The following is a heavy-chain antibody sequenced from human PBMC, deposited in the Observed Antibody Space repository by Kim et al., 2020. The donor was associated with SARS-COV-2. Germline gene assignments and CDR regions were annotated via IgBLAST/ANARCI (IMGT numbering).Heavy chain of an antibody. Sequence: DSVKGRFTISRDNSKNTLYLQMNSLRAEDTAVYYCAKEMTTVTYYGMDVWGQGTTVTVSS. D-gene: IGHD4-17*01. CDR3: AKEMTTVTYYGMDV. V-gene: IGHV3-33*06. J-gene: IGHJ6*02.